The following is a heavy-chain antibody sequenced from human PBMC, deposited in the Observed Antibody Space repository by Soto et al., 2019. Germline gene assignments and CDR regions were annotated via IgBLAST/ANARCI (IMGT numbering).Heavy chain of an antibody. V-gene: IGHV3-33*01. CDR1: GFTFSSYG. CDR3: ARDGGRQDFGC. Sequence: QVQLVESGGGVVQPGRSLRLSCAASGFTFSSYGMHWVRQAPGKGLEWVAVIWYDGSNKYYADSVKGRFTISRDNSKNTLYLQMNSLRAEDTGVYYCARDGGRQDFGCWGQGTLVTVSS. J-gene: IGHJ4*02. CDR2: IWYDGSNK. D-gene: IGHD3-16*01.